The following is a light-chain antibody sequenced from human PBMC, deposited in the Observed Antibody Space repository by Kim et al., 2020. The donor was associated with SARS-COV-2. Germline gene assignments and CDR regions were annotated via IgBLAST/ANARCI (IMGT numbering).Light chain of an antibody. J-gene: IGLJ3*02. Sequence: VAPGKTARITCGGDDMGSKSGHWYQQKPGQAPVVVIYYDTGRPSGVPERFSGSNSGDTATLTISRVEAGDEADYYCQVWDRSTNRVFGGGTKLTVL. CDR2: YDT. V-gene: IGLV3-21*04. CDR1: DMGSKS. CDR3: QVWDRSTNRV.